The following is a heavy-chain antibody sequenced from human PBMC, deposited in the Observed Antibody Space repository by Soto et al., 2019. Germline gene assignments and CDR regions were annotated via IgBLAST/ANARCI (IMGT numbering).Heavy chain of an antibody. J-gene: IGHJ4*02. CDR1: GFTFSSYA. D-gene: IGHD2-2*03. CDR2: ISGSGGST. CDR3: AKVGYCSSTSCYDVYYFDY. V-gene: IGHV3-23*01. Sequence: GGSLRLSCAASGFTFSSYAMSWFRQAPGKGLEWVSAISGSGGSTYYADSVKGRFTISRDNSKNTLYLQMNSLRAEDTAVYYCAKVGYCSSTSCYDVYYFDYWGQGTLVTVSS.